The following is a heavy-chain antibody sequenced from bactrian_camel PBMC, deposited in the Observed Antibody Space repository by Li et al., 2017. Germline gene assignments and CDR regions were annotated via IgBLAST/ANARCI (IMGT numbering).Heavy chain of an antibody. Sequence: VQLVESGGGSVQAGRSLRLSCASSGSIVSTMCMGWFRRLPGQEREGVAAIAGDGRTNYADSVKGRFTISRDGAKNIIVLQMDSLEPEDTATYYCAADLVTDEPSLVEREYYYWGQGTQVTVS. D-gene: IGHD6*01. V-gene: IGHV3S53*01. CDR3: AADLVTDEPSLVEREYYY. CDR1: GSIVSTMC. J-gene: IGHJ4*01. CDR2: IAGDGRT.